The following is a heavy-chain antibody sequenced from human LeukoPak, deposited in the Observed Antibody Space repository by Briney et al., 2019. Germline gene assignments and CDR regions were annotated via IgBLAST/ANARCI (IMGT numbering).Heavy chain of an antibody. D-gene: IGHD2-15*01. V-gene: IGHV1-2*02. CDR3: ARTPRGYCSGGSCQDY. CDR2: INPNSGGS. Sequence: SSVTVSFKASGYSFTGYYMYWVRQAPGQGLEWMGWINPNSGGSNFAQKFQGRVTMTRNTSISTAYMELSRLRSDDTAVYYCARTPRGYCSGGSCQDYWGQGTLVTVSS. J-gene: IGHJ4*02. CDR1: GYSFTGYY.